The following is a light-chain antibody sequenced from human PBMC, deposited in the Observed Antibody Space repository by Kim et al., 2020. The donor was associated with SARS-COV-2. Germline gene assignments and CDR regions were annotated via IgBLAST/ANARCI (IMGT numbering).Light chain of an antibody. CDR2: SND. V-gene: IGLV1-44*01. J-gene: IGLJ1*01. CDR3: AVWDDNLNAYV. CDR1: TSNIATNS. Sequence: QSVLTQPPSASGTPGQRVSISCSGGTSNIATNSVNWYQQLPGTAPKFLIYSNDQRPSGVPDRFSASKSGTSASLAISGLQSDDEAEYYCAVWDDNLNAYVFGPGTALTVL.